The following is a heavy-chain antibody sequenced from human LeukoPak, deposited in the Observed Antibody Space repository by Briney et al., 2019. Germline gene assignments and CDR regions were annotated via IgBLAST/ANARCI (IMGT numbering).Heavy chain of an antibody. D-gene: IGHD2-2*01. CDR3: ARAGVLIPAAMQRFYYYYYMDV. CDR2: MNPNSGNT. V-gene: IGHV1-8*01. J-gene: IGHJ6*03. Sequence: ASVMVSCKASGYTFTTYDINWVRQATGQGLEWMGWMNPNSGNTGYAQKFQGRVTMTRNTSISTAYMELSSLRSDDTAVYYCARAGVLIPAAMQRFYYYYYMDVWGKGTTVTVSS. CDR1: GYTFTTYD.